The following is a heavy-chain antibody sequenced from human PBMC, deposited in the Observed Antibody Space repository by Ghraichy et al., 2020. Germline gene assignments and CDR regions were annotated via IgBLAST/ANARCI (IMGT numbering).Heavy chain of an antibody. CDR1: GFTFSSYA. V-gene: IGHV3-23*01. J-gene: IGHJ4*02. CDR3: AKDRVIVVPRGFDY. CDR2: ISGSGGSS. D-gene: IGHD3-22*01. Sequence: GGSLRLSCAASGFTFSSYAMNWVRQAPGKGLEWVSAISGSGGSSYYADSVKGRFTISRDNSKNTLYLQMNSLRAEDTAVYYCAKDRVIVVPRGFDYWGQGTLVTVSS.